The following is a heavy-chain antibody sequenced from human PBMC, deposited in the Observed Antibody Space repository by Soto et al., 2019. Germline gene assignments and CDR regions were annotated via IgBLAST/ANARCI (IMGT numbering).Heavy chain of an antibody. Sequence: GGSLRLSCAASSFTFSSYGMHWVRRAPGKGLEWVALIWFDGSDKYYTDSVKGRFTISRDNSKNTLYLQMNSLRAEDTAVYYCARLYCSSSSCYSVGAFDIRGQGTMVTVSS. V-gene: IGHV3-33*01. CDR1: SFTFSSYG. J-gene: IGHJ3*02. CDR2: IWFDGSDK. D-gene: IGHD2-2*01. CDR3: ARLYCSSSSCYSVGAFDI.